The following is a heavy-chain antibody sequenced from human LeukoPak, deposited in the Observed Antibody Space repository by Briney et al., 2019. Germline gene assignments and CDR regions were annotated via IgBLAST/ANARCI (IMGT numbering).Heavy chain of an antibody. CDR3: ARVDRILTGYNQQYFFDY. V-gene: IGHV3-7*01. Sequence: GGSLRLSCAASGFTFSNYWMSWVRQAPGKGLEWVANIKQDGSEKYYVDSVKGRFTISRDNAKNSLYLQMNSLRAEDTAVYYCARVDRILTGYNQQYFFDYWGQGTLVTVSS. J-gene: IGHJ4*02. CDR2: IKQDGSEK. CDR1: GFTFSNYW. D-gene: IGHD3-9*01.